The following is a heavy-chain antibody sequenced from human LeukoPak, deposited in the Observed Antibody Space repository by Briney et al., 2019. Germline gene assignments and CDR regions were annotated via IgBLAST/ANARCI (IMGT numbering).Heavy chain of an antibody. CDR2: IRYDGSNK. D-gene: IGHD6-13*01. Sequence: GGSLRLSCAASGFTFSSYGMHWVRQAPGKGLEWVAFIRYDGSNKYYADSVKGRFTISRDNSKNTLYLQMNSLRAEDTAVYYCAKDRHIAAAVYYYYMDVWGKGTPVTVSS. CDR3: AKDRHIAAAVYYYYMDV. CDR1: GFTFSSYG. V-gene: IGHV3-30*02. J-gene: IGHJ6*03.